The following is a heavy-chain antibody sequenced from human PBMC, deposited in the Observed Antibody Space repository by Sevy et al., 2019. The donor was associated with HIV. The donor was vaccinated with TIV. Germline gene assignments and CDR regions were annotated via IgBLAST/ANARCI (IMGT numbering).Heavy chain of an antibody. V-gene: IGHV3-23*01. D-gene: IGHD2-15*01. J-gene: IGHJ6*02. Sequence: GGSLRLSCAASGFTFSNYAMHWVRQAPGKGLEWVSSISGSGRSTYYADSVEGRFTISRDNSKNTLSLQMNSLRADDTAVYYCAKGYCSGGSCPRDYYYYGMDVWGQGTTVTVSS. CDR1: GFTFSNYA. CDR2: ISGSGRST. CDR3: AKGYCSGGSCPRDYYYYGMDV.